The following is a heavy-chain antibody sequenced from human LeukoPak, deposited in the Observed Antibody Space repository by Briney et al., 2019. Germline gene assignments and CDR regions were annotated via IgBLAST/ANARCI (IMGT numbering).Heavy chain of an antibody. D-gene: IGHD3-10*01. J-gene: IGHJ4*02. CDR3: ARDSYGSGSFDY. Sequence: GGSLRLSCAASGFTFSSYSMNWVRQAPGKGLEWVSSISSSSSYIYYADSVKGRFTISRDNAKNSLYLQMNSLRAEDTAVYYCARDSYGSGSFDYWGQGTLVTVSS. V-gene: IGHV3-21*01. CDR1: GFTFSSYS. CDR2: ISSSSSYI.